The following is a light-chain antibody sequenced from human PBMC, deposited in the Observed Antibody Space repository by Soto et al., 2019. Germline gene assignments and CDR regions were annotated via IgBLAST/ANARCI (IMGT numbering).Light chain of an antibody. CDR3: QQYNDWPPLT. V-gene: IGKV3-15*01. CDR2: GAS. CDR1: QSVTSN. Sequence: TQSPVTLSVSPGERATLSCRASQSVTSNIAWYQHKPGQAPRLLIFGASTRATGIPARFSGSGSGTEFTLTISSLQSEDFAVYYCQQYNDWPPLTFGGGTKVEIK. J-gene: IGKJ4*01.